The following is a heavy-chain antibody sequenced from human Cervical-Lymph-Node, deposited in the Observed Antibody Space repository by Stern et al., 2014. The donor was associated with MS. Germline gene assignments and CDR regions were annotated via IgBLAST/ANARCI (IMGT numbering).Heavy chain of an antibody. CDR2: ISYSGTNE. CDR1: GFSLSSYG. Sequence: VQLVESGGGVVQPGRSLRLSCAASGFSLSSYGMHWVRQAPGTGLEWVAFISYSGTNEHYADSVKGRFTISRDNSKNTLYLEMNSLRANDTAIYYCVRAVDNRGYWGQGTLVTVSS. D-gene: IGHD1-14*01. CDR3: VRAVDNRGY. J-gene: IGHJ4*02. V-gene: IGHV3-30*03.